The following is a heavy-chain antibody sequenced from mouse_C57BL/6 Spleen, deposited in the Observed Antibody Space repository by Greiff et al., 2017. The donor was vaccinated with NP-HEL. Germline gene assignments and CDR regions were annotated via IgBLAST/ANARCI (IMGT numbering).Heavy chain of an antibody. V-gene: IGHV5-17*01. CDR3: AKYGYDGAMDY. CDR2: ISSGSSTI. D-gene: IGHD2-2*01. J-gene: IGHJ4*01. CDR1: GFTFSDYG. Sequence: EVQVVESGGGLVKPGGSLKLSCAASGFTFSDYGMHWVRQAPEKGLEWVAYISSGSSTIYYADTVKGRFTISRDNAKNTLFLQMTSLRSEDTAMYYCAKYGYDGAMDYWGQGTSVTVSS.